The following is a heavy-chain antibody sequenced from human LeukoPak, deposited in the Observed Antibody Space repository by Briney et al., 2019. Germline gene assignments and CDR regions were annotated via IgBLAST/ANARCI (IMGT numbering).Heavy chain of an antibody. Sequence: GGSLRLSCAASGFTYTSYSMNWVRQAPGKGLEWVSSITGGGTYIYYADSVKGRFTISRDNAKNSVYLQMNNLRAEDTAVFYCARGISYGSGYYGDTFDFWGQGTMVTVSS. CDR1: GFTYTSYS. V-gene: IGHV3-21*01. CDR2: ITGGGTYI. CDR3: ARGISYGSGYYGDTFDF. D-gene: IGHD6-25*01. J-gene: IGHJ3*01.